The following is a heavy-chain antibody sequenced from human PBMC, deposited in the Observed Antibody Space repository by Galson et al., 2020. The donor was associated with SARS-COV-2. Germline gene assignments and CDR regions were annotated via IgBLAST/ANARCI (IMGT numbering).Heavy chain of an antibody. J-gene: IGHJ3*02. D-gene: IGHD3-22*01. CDR3: ARLSLGTYYYDSSGYYAPQDAFDI. CDR2: IYYSGRT. V-gene: IGHV4-59*08. Sequence: ETSETLSLTCTVSGGSISRYYWSWIRQPPGKGLEWIGYIYYSGRTNYNPSLKSRVTISVDTSKNQFSLKLSSVTAADTAVYYCARLSLGTYYYDSSGYYAPQDAFDIWGQGTMVTVSS. CDR1: GGSISRYY.